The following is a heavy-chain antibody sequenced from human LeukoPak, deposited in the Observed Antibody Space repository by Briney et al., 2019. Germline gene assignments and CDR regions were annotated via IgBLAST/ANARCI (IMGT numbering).Heavy chain of an antibody. CDR3: ARYSTTWPYWYFDL. CDR2: ISHSGNT. V-gene: IGHV4-30-2*01. Sequence: PSETLSLTCPVSGASISSGSYSWSWIRQPPGKGLEWICYISHSGNTYYSPSLKSRVTISVDNSKNQFSLKLTSVTAADTAVYYCARYSTTWPYWYFDLWGRGTLVTVSS. CDR1: GASISSGSYS. D-gene: IGHD6-13*01. J-gene: IGHJ2*01.